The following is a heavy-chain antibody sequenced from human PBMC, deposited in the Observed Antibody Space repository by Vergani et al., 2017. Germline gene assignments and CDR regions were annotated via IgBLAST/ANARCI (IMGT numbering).Heavy chain of an antibody. J-gene: IGHJ4*02. CDR1: GGSISSYY. Sequence: QVQLQESGPGLVKPSETLSLTCTVSGGSISSYYWSWIRQPAGKGLEWIGRIYTSGSTNYNPSLKSRVTMSVDTSKNQFSLKLSSVTAADTAVYYCARDFRSSWYAVFDYWGQGTLVTVSS. V-gene: IGHV4-4*07. CDR3: ARDFRSSWYAVFDY. CDR2: IYTSGST. D-gene: IGHD6-13*01.